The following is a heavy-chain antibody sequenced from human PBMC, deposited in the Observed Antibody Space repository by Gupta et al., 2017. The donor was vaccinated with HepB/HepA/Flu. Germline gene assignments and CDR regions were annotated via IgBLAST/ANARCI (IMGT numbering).Heavy chain of an antibody. V-gene: IGHV1-69*01. Sequence: QVQLVQSGAEVKKPGSSVKVSCKASGGTFSSYAISWVRQAPGQGLEWMGGIIPIFGTANYAQKFQGRVTITADESTSTAYMELSSLRSEDTAVYYCASFCSSTSCSNSNYYYYYYMDVWGKGTTVTVSS. J-gene: IGHJ6*03. CDR3: ASFCSSTSCSNSNYYYYYYMDV. CDR1: GGTFSSYA. D-gene: IGHD2-2*01. CDR2: IIPIFGTA.